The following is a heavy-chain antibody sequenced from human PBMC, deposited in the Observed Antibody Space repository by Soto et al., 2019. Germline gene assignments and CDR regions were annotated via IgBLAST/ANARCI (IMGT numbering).Heavy chain of an antibody. J-gene: IGHJ4*02. V-gene: IGHV4-34*01. Sequence: VQLQQWGAGLLKPSETLSLTCAVYGESLNYYYWSWIRQAPGKGLEWIGEFYSDGTTNYNPSVKGRAAISAVASSNQFSLRLTSVTAADTATSYCARGEWADRFANWGQGTLVTVSS. CDR2: FYSDGTT. CDR3: ARGEWADRFAN. D-gene: IGHD1-26*01. CDR1: GESLNYYY.